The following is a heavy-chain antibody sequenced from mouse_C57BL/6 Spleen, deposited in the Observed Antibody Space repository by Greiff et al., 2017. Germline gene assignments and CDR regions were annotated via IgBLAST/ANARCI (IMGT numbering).Heavy chain of an antibody. CDR3: ARHEDREGDYYGSFYYFDY. J-gene: IGHJ2*01. CDR1: GYTFTEST. CDR2: FYPGSGSI. V-gene: IGHV1-62-2*01. D-gene: IGHD1-1*01. Sequence: LVESGAELVKPGASVKLSCKASGYTFTESTIHWVKQRSGQGLEWIGWFYPGSGSIKYNEKFKDKATLTADKSSSTVYMELSRLTSEDSAVYFCARHEDREGDYYGSFYYFDYWGQGTTLTVSS.